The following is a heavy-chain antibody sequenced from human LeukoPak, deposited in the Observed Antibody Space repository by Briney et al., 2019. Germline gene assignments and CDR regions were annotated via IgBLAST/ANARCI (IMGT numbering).Heavy chain of an antibody. J-gene: IGHJ4*02. D-gene: IGHD2-15*01. CDR3: ARRAPGSYCSGGSCPYFDY. Sequence: GASVKVSCKASGYTFTSYDVNWARQATGQGLEWMGWVNPNSGHTGYAQKFQGRVTMTTNTSISTAYMELSSLRSEDTAVYYCARRAPGSYCSGGSCPYFDYWGQGTLVSVSS. CDR2: VNPNSGHT. V-gene: IGHV1-8*01. CDR1: GYTFTSYD.